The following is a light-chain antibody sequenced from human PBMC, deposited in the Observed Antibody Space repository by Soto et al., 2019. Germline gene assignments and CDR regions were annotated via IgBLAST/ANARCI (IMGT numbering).Light chain of an antibody. J-gene: IGLJ2*01. CDR3: QSYDSSTVV. CDR2: EDN. CDR1: SGRIASNY. Sequence: NFMLTQPHSVSESPGKTVSISCTRSSGRIASNYVQWYQQRPGSAPTTVIYEDNQRPSGVPDRFSDSTDGSSNSASLTISGLQTEDEADYYCQSYDSSTVVFGGGTKLTVL. V-gene: IGLV6-57*04.